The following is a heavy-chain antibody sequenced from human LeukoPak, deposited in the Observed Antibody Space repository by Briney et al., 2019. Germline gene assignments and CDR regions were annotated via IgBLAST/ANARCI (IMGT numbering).Heavy chain of an antibody. CDR1: GCSISHYY. Sequence: SETLSLTCTVSGCSISHYYLTWIRQPPGKGLEWIGYIYYSDIANYNPSLKSRLSISVDTSKNQFSLKLTSVTAADTAVYYCASDSGGRRDAFNIWGQGTMVTVSS. V-gene: IGHV4-59*01. CDR3: ASDSGGRRDAFNI. J-gene: IGHJ3*02. CDR2: IYYSDIA. D-gene: IGHD2-8*02.